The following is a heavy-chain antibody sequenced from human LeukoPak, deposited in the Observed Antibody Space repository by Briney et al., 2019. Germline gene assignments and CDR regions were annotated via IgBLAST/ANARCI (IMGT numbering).Heavy chain of an antibody. CDR3: AKDPDDYSIGWFDP. D-gene: IGHD4-11*01. CDR1: GFTFSSYS. J-gene: IGHJ5*02. Sequence: PGGSLRLSCAASGFTFSSYSMNWVRQAPGKGLEWVSSISSSSSYIYYADSVKGRFTIPRDNAKNSLYLQMNSLRAEDTAVYYCAKDPDDYSIGWFDPWGQGTLVTVSS. V-gene: IGHV3-21*04. CDR2: ISSSSSYI.